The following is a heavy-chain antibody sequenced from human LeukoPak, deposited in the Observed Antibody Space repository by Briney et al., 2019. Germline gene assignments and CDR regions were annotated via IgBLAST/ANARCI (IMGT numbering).Heavy chain of an antibody. Sequence: GGSLRLSCAASGFTFSSYGMSWVRQAPGKGLEWVSAISGSGGSTYYADSLKGRFTISRDNAKNSLYLQMNSLRAEDTAVCYCARSSGWYNSLPFDYWGQGTLVTVSS. CDR2: ISGSGGST. V-gene: IGHV3-23*01. J-gene: IGHJ4*02. D-gene: IGHD6-19*01. CDR1: GFTFSSYG. CDR3: ARSSGWYNSLPFDY.